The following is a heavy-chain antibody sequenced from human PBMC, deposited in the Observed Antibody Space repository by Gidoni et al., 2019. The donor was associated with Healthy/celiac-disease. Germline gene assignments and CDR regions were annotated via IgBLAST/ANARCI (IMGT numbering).Heavy chain of an antibody. V-gene: IGHV1-69*01. CDR2: LIPIFGTA. Sequence: QVQLVQSGAEVKKPGSSVKVSCKASGGTVSSHAIRRVRQAPGQGLEWMGGLIPIFGTAHYAQKFQGRVTITADESTSTAYMELSSLRSEDTAVYYCATMVGIVVVPAADYYYYGMDVWGQVTTVTVSS. D-gene: IGHD2-2*01. CDR3: ATMVGIVVVPAADYYYYGMDV. CDR1: GGTVSSHA. J-gene: IGHJ6*02.